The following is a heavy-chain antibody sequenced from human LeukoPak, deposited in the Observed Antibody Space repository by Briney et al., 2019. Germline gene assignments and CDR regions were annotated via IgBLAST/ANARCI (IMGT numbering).Heavy chain of an antibody. J-gene: IGHJ4*02. D-gene: IGHD3-16*01. CDR1: GFTLSANY. CDR3: ARDFPTIMD. V-gene: IGHV3-53*01. Sequence: GGSLRLSCAASGFTLSANYMNWVRQAPGKGLEWVSIIYNGGTTSYADSVRGRFTISRDNSKNTLYLQMNSLRAEDTAVYYCARDFPTIMDWGQGTLVTVSS. CDR2: IYNGGTT.